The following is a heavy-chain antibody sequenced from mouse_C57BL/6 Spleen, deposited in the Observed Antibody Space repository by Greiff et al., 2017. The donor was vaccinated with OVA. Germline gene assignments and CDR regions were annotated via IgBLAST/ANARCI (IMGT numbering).Heavy chain of an antibody. CDR1: GYTFTDYY. D-gene: IGHD2-12*01. CDR3: ARGRHYSNDDY. J-gene: IGHJ2*01. V-gene: IGHV1-19*01. CDR2: INPYYGGS. Sequence: VQLQQSGPVLVKPGASVKMSCKASGYTFTDYYMNWVKQSHGKSLEWIGVINPYYGGSSSNQKFKGKATLTVDKSSSTAYMELNSLTSEDSAVYYCARGRHYSNDDYWGQGTTLTVSS.